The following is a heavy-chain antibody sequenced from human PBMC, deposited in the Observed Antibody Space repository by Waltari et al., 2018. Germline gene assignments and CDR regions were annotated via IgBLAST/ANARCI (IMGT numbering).Heavy chain of an antibody. J-gene: IGHJ4*02. D-gene: IGHD2-2*01. CDR3: ARGSLDCSSTSCYVLAIAVAENFDY. CDR2: ISSSGNTI. Sequence: EVQLVESGGGLVQPGGSLRLSCAASGFTFSSSEMNWVRQAPGKGLEWVSYISSSGNTIYYADSVKGRFTISRDNAKNSLYLQMNSLRAEDTAVYYCARGSLDCSSTSCYVLAIAVAENFDYWGQGTLVTVSS. V-gene: IGHV3-48*03. CDR1: GFTFSSSE.